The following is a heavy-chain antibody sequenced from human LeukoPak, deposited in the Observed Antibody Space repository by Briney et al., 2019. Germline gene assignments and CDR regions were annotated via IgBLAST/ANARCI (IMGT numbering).Heavy chain of an antibody. V-gene: IGHV4-39*01. Sequence: SETLSLTCTVSGGSISSSSYYWGWIRQPPGKGLEWIGSIYYSGSTYYNPSPKSRVTISVDTSKNQFSLKLSSVTAADTAVYYCARGIVVVAATPQYYFDYWGQGTLVTVSS. CDR1: GGSISSSSYY. CDR2: IYYSGST. D-gene: IGHD2-15*01. CDR3: ARGIVVVAATPQYYFDY. J-gene: IGHJ4*02.